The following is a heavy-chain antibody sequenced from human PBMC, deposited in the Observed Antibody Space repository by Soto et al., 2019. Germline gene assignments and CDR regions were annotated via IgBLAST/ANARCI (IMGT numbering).Heavy chain of an antibody. CDR2: IYHSGST. V-gene: IGHV4-4*02. Sequence: SETLSLTCAVSGGSISRNNWWSWVRQPPDKGLEWIGEIYHSGSTNYNPSLKSRVTILVDKSKNQFSLRLSSVTAADTAVYYCATAPRDDFDYWGQGTLVTVSS. CDR1: GGSISRNNW. J-gene: IGHJ4*02. CDR3: ATAPRDDFDY.